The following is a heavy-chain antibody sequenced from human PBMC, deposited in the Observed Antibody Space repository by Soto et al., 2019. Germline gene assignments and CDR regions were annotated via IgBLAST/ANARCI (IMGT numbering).Heavy chain of an antibody. V-gene: IGHV1-46*01. J-gene: IGHJ5*02. CDR2: INPSGGST. D-gene: IGHD5-18*01. CDR1: GYTFTSYY. Sequence: QVQLVQSGAEVNKPGASVKVSCKASGYTFTSYYMHWVRQAPRQGLEWMGIINPSGGSTSYAQKFKGRLTMTRETSTSTVYIELTSLRSEDTAVYYFARVYPSDTRYGYVGNNWFDPWGQGTLVTVSS. CDR3: ARVYPSDTRYGYVGNNWFDP.